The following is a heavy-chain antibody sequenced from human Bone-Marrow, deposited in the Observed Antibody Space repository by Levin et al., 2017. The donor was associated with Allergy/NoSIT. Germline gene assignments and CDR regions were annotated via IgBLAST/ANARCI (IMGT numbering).Heavy chain of an antibody. J-gene: IGHJ4*02. V-gene: IGHV1-69*04. D-gene: IGHD6-13*01. CDR2: IIPILGIA. CDR3: ARVVIAAAGASGGRAKI. CDR1: GGTFSSYA. Sequence: SVKVSCKASGGTFSSYAISWVRQAPGQGLEWMGRIIPILGIANYAQKFQGRVTITADKSTSTAYMELSSLRSEDTAVYYCARVVIAAAGASGGRAKIWGQGTLVTVSS.